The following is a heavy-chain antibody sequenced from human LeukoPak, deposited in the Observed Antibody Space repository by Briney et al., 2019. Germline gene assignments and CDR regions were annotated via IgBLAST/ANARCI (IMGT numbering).Heavy chain of an antibody. CDR2: IYYTGTT. V-gene: IGHV4-39*01. CDR1: GGSISSSSYY. CDR3: ARQVRDGGPGNFDY. D-gene: IGHD3-10*01. Sequence: PSETLSLTCTVSGGSISSSSYYWGWIRQPPGKGLEWIGSIYYTGTTYYNPSLKSRVTISVDTSKNQFSLKLTSVTAADTAVYYCARQVRDGGPGNFDYWGQGTLVTVSS. J-gene: IGHJ4*02.